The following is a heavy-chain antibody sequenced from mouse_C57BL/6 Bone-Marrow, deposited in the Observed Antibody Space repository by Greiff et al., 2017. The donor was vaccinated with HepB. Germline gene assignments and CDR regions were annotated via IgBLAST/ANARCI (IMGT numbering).Heavy chain of an antibody. Sequence: VQLQQPGTELVKPGASVKLSCKASGYTFTSYWMHWVKQSPGQGLEWIGNINPSNGGTNYNEKFKSKATLTVDKSSSTAYMQLSSLTSEDSAVYYCARSKGFYYGSRENYAMDYWGQGTSVTVSS. V-gene: IGHV1-53*01. CDR1: GYTFTSYW. CDR2: INPSNGGT. CDR3: ARSKGFYYGSRENYAMDY. J-gene: IGHJ4*01. D-gene: IGHD1-1*01.